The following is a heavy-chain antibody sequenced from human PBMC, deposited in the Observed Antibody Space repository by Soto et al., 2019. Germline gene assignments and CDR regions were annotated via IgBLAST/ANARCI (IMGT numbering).Heavy chain of an antibody. CDR1: GGSISRYY. CDR2: IYYSGST. D-gene: IGHD3-10*01. CDR3: ARLKAVTGAADWFDP. J-gene: IGHJ5*02. V-gene: IGHV4-59*08. Sequence: XXTLSLPFTVSGGSISRYYWRWILQPPGKGLGWIGYIYYSGSTNHNPSLKSRVTISLDTSKNQFSLKLSSVTAADTALYYCARLKAVTGAADWFDPWGQGTLVTVSS.